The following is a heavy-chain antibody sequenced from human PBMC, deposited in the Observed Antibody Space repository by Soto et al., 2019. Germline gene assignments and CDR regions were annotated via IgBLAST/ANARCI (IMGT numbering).Heavy chain of an antibody. V-gene: IGHV4-34*01. J-gene: IGHJ6*02. D-gene: IGHD6-6*01. Sequence: PSETLSLTCAVYGGSFSGYYWSWIRQPPGKGLEWIGEINHSGSTNYDPSLKSRVTIPVDTSKNQFSLKLSSVTAADTAVYYCARGRGSQSYYYYGMDVWGQGTTVTVSS. CDR2: INHSGST. CDR3: ARGRGSQSYYYYGMDV. CDR1: GGSFSGYY.